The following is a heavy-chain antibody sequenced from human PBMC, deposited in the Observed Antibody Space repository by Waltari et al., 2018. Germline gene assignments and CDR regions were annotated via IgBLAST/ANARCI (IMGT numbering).Heavy chain of an antibody. V-gene: IGHV3-49*04. CDR1: GPSFGCFN. CDR2: MRSLAFRGAT. D-gene: IGHD2-15*01. J-gene: IGHJ4*02. Sequence: EVQLVESGGGLVQPGRSLRLSCSGSGPSFGCFNCHWVPQPPGKGLEWVGLMRSLAFRGATEYAASVKDRFTISRDDSKNVAYLQMNSLKTEDTAVYFCTTSTGRHCRGGTCKFFDFWGQGTLVTVS. CDR3: TTSTGRHCRGGTCKFFDF.